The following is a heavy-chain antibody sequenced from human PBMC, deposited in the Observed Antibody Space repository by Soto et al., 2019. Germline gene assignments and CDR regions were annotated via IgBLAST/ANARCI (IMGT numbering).Heavy chain of an antibody. CDR3: AKGSPAVVGVPAATFDY. V-gene: IGHV1-24*01. CDR1: GYTLTELS. Sequence: QVQLVQSGAEVKKPGASVKVSCKVSGYTLTELSMHWVRQAPGKGLEWMGGFDPEDGETIYAQKVQGRGTLTEDTSTDTTYLEPGSLRSEDTAGYYCAKGSPAVVGVPAATFDYRGQGTLVTVSS. J-gene: IGHJ4*02. CDR2: FDPEDGET. D-gene: IGHD2-2*01.